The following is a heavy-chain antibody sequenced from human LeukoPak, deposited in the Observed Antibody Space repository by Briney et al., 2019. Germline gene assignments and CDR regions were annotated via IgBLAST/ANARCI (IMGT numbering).Heavy chain of an antibody. J-gene: IGHJ4*02. CDR1: VRTVSTHA. Sequence: SVNVSFKSSVRTVSTHAISWVRQAPGQGLEWVGGIIPVFGTANYAQKFQGRVTITADDSTGTVYMELSSLRSEDTAVYYCARDGLAITGTTGYFDFWGQGTLVTVSS. CDR3: ARDGLAITGTTGYFDF. V-gene: IGHV1-69*01. D-gene: IGHD1-7*01. CDR2: IIPVFGTA.